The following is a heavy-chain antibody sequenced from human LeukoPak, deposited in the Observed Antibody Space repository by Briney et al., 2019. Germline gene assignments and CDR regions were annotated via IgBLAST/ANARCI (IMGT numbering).Heavy chain of an antibody. V-gene: IGHV3-21*01. D-gene: IGHD2-21*02. Sequence: GGSLRLSCAASGFTFSSYSMNWVRQAPGKGLEWVSSISSGSSYIYYADSVKGRFTISRDNAKNSLYLQMNSLRAEDTAVYYCARVINIVVVTAIDAFDIWGQGTMVTVSS. CDR2: ISSGSSYI. CDR1: GFTFSSYS. CDR3: ARVINIVVVTAIDAFDI. J-gene: IGHJ3*02.